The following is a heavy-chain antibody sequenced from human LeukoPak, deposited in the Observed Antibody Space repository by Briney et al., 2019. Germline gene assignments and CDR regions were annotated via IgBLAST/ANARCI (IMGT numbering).Heavy chain of an antibody. J-gene: IGHJ6*03. V-gene: IGHV3-20*01. CDR1: GFTFDDYG. D-gene: IGHD6-6*01. CDR3: AIAARSYYYYYMDV. CDR2: INWNGGST. Sequence: GSLRLSCAASGFTFDDYGMSWVRQAPGKGLEWVSGINWNGGSTGYADSVKGRFTISRDNAKNSLYLQMNSLRAEDTVLYHCAIAARSYYYYYMDVWGKGTTVTVSS.